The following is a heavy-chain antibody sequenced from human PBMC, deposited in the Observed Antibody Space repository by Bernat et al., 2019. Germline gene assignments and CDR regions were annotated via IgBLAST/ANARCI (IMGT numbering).Heavy chain of an antibody. CDR1: GFTFSNFG. CDR3: SKKNSYYFFMDV. Sequence: QVRLVESGGGVVQPGRSLRLSCVASGFTFSNFGMHWVRQAPGKGLEWVAVIWYDGNYKYYADSVKGRFAISRDFSKNTLYLQMNDLRAEDTALNFCSKKNSYYFFMDVWGQGNTGTISS. CDR2: IWYDGNYK. V-gene: IGHV3-33*06. J-gene: IGHJ6*03. D-gene: IGHD2/OR15-2a*01.